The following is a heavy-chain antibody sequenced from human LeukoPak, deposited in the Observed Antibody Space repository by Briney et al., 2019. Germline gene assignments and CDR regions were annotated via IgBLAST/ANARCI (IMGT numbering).Heavy chain of an antibody. V-gene: IGHV4-4*02. D-gene: IGHD1-1*01. Sequence: SETLSLTCAVSGGSISSNNWWGWVRQPPGKGLEWIGEIYHSGSPNYNPSLKSRVTISVDKSRNHLSLNLSSVTAADTAVYYCARVNINNWHSCDYWGQGTLVTVSS. CDR1: GGSISSNNW. CDR3: ARVNINNWHSCDY. J-gene: IGHJ4*02. CDR2: IYHSGSP.